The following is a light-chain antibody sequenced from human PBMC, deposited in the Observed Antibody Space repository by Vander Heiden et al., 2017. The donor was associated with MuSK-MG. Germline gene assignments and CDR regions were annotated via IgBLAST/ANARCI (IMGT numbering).Light chain of an antibody. J-gene: IGKJ2*01. V-gene: IGKV3-20*01. CDR3: QQDGNSPYT. CDR2: GVS. CDR1: QSVSSSY. Sequence: EIVWTQSPGTLALSPGERATLPCGASQSVSSSYLAWYPQKPGQAPRFLIYGVSRTSPGLPDRFSGSGSGPDFTLTISRLEPEALVLSSSQQDGNSPYTSGRGTKMEIK.